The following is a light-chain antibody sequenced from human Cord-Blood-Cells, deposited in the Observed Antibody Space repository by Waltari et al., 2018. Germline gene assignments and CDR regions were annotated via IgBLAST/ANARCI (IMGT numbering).Light chain of an antibody. CDR3: QQYYSTPPT. CDR1: QSVLYSSNNKNY. J-gene: IGKJ4*01. CDR2: WAS. V-gene: IGKV4-1*01. Sequence: DIVMTQSPDSLAVSLGERATIHCKSSQSVLYSSNNKNYLAWYQQKPGQPPKLLIYWASTRESGVPYRFSGSGSGTDFTLTISSLQAEDVAVYYCQQYYSTPPTFGGGTKVEIK.